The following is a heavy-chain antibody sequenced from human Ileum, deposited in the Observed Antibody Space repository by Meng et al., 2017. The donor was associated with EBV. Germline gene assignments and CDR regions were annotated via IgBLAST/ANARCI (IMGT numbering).Heavy chain of an antibody. Sequence: QQRQEYGPGLVKPSDTLSLTCRVPGGPLSSSSYYWGWIRQPPGKGLEWIGNIHYSGSTYYNPSLKSRVTISVDTSKNQFSLKLRSVTAADTAVYYCARTYYYDSSGYAPFDYWGQGTLVTVSS. D-gene: IGHD3-22*01. CDR2: IHYSGST. CDR3: ARTYYYDSSGYAPFDY. V-gene: IGHV4-39*07. CDR1: GGPLSSSSYY. J-gene: IGHJ4*02.